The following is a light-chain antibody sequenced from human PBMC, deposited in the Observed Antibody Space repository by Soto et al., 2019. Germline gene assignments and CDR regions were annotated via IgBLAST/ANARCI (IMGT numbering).Light chain of an antibody. CDR3: CSYAGSSTWV. CDR1: SRDVGSYNL. J-gene: IGLJ3*02. Sequence: QSALTQPASGFGPPGQSTTISCTGTSRDVGSYNLASWYQQHPGKAPKLMIYEGSKRPSGVSNRFSGSKSGNTASLTISGLQAEDEADYYCCSYAGSSTWVFGGGTKLTVL. V-gene: IGLV2-23*01. CDR2: EGS.